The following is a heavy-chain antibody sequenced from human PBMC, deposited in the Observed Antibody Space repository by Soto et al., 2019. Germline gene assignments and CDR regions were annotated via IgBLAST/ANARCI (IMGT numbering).Heavy chain of an antibody. V-gene: IGHV1-2*04. CDR3: VRVCSPWGGVAVAGEDDAFDI. CDR1: GYTFTGYY. CDR2: INPNSGGT. Sequence: ASVKVSCKASGYTFTGYYMHWVRQAPGQELEWMGWINPNSGGTNYAQKYQGWVTMTRDTSISTAYMELSRLRSDDTAVYYCVRVCSPWGGVAVAGEDDAFDIWGQGTMVTVSS. D-gene: IGHD6-19*01. J-gene: IGHJ3*02.